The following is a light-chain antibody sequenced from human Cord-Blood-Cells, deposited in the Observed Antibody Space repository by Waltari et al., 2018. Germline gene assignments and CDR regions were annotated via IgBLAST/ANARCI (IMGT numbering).Light chain of an antibody. CDR2: GAS. J-gene: IGKJ5*01. V-gene: IGKV3-20*01. CDR1: QRVSSSY. CDR3: QQDGSSPRIT. Sequence: ENELTQSPGSMSLSPGAKATLSSRASQRVSSSYLAWYQQKPGQAPRLLIYGASSRATGIPDRFSGSGSGTDFTLTISRLEPEDFAVYYCQQDGSSPRITFGQGTRLEIK.